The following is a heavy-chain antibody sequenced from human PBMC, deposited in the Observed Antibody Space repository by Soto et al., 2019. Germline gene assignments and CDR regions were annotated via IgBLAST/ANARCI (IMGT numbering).Heavy chain of an antibody. V-gene: IGHV6-1*01. CDR1: GDSVSSNSAA. Sequence: SQTLSLPCAISGDSVSSNSAAWNWIRQSPSRGLEWLGRTYYRSKWYNDYAVSVKSRITINPDTSKNQFSLKLSSVTAADTAVYYCATDYGDYVGAFHIWGQGTMVTVSS. J-gene: IGHJ3*02. CDR3: ATDYGDYVGAFHI. D-gene: IGHD4-17*01. CDR2: TYYRSKWYN.